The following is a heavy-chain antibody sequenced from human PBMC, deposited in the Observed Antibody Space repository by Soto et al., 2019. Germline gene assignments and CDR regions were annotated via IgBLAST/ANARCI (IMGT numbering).Heavy chain of an antibody. J-gene: IGHJ4*02. CDR1: GFSFSSYG. D-gene: IGHD5-12*01. CDR3: ARGGRGYEFDY. Sequence: HPGASLRLSDPASGFSFSSYGMPWVRQATGKGLEYVSAISSNGGSTDYANSVKGRFTISRDNSKNTLYLQMGSLRAEDMAVYYCARGGRGYEFDYWGQGTLVTVS. V-gene: IGHV3-64*01. CDR2: ISSNGGST.